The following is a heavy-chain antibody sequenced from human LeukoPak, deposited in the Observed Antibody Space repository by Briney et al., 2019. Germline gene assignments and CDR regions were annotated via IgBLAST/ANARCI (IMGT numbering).Heavy chain of an antibody. D-gene: IGHD3-22*01. CDR1: GGSISSYY. V-gene: IGHV4-59*01. Sequence: SETLSLTRTVSGGSISSYYWGWIRQPPGKGLEWIGYIYYSGSTNYNPSLKSRVTISVDTSKNQFSLKLSSVTAADTAVYYCARVRRRNYDSSGWAYYYYYMDVWGKGTTVTVSS. CDR3: ARVRRRNYDSSGWAYYYYYMDV. J-gene: IGHJ6*03. CDR2: IYYSGST.